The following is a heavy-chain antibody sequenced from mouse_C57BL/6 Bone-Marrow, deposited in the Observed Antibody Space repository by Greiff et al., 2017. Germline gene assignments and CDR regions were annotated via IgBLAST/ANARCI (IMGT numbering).Heavy chain of an antibody. J-gene: IGHJ2*01. D-gene: IGHD3-2*02. Sequence: VQRLESGAELAKPGASVKLSCKASGYTFTSYWMHWVKQRPGQGLEWIGYINPSSGYTKYNQKFKDKATLTADKSSSTAYMQLSSLTYEDSAVDYCGRQLRPKVKYYFDYGGQGTTLTVSS. CDR2: INPSSGYT. V-gene: IGHV1-7*01. CDR1: GYTFTSYW. CDR3: GRQLRPKVKYYFDY.